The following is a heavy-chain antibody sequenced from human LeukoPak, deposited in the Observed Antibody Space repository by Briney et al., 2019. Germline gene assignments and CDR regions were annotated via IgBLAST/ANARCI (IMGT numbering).Heavy chain of an antibody. V-gene: IGHV3-21*01. CDR1: GFTFSSYS. D-gene: IGHD2-2*01. J-gene: IGHJ6*02. CDR2: ISSSNSYI. Sequence: GGSLRLSCAASGFTFSSYSMNWVRQAPGKGLEWVSSISSSNSYIYYADSVKGRFTISRDNAKNSLYLQMNSLRAEDTAVYYCARDTIVVVPAAMPEEGYYYYYGMDVWGQGTTVTVSS. CDR3: ARDTIVVVPAAMPEEGYYYYYGMDV.